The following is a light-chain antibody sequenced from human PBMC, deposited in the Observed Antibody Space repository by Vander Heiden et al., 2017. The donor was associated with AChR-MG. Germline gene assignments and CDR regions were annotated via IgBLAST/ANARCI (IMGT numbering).Light chain of an antibody. CDR3: QQSYSTPYT. CDR1: QSISSY. J-gene: IGKJ2*01. V-gene: IGKV1-39*01. Sequence: DIHMTQSPSSLSASVGDRVTITCRVSQSISSYLNWYQQKPGKAPKLLIYAASSLQSGVPSRFSGSGSGTDFTLTISSLQPEDFATYYCQQSYSTPYTFGQGTKLEIK. CDR2: AAS.